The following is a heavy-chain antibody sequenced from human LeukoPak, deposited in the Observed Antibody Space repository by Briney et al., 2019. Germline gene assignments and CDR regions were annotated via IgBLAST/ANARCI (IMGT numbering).Heavy chain of an antibody. CDR3: AREITMIVVVTILDY. CDR2: ISYDGTNK. V-gene: IGHV3-30*03. Sequence: TGGSLRLSCAASGFTFSSYGMHWVRQAPGKGLEWVADISYDGTNKNYADSVKGRFTISRDNAKNSLYLQMNSLRAEDTAVYYCAREITMIVVVTILDYWGQGTLVTVSS. CDR1: GFTFSSYG. D-gene: IGHD3-22*01. J-gene: IGHJ4*02.